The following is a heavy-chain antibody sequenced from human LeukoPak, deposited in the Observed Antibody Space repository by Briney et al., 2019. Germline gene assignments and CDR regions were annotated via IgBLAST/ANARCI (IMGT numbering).Heavy chain of an antibody. CDR1: GFTFSSYG. J-gene: IGHJ4*02. Sequence: GGSLRLSCAASGFTFSSYGMHWVRQAPGKGLEWLAFIRYDGSNKYYADSVKGRFTISRDNSKYTLYLQMNSLRAEDTAVYYCSTTTGYMGATHYWGQGTLVTVSS. CDR3: STTTGYMGATHY. D-gene: IGHD1-26*01. CDR2: IRYDGSNK. V-gene: IGHV3-30*02.